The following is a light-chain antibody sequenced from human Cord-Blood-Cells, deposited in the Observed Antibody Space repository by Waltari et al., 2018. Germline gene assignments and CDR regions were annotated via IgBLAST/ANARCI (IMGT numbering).Light chain of an antibody. V-gene: IGLV2-23*02. CDR2: EVS. Sequence: SGSPGQSITISCTGTSSDVGSYNLVSWYQQHPGKATKLMIYEVSKRPSGVSNRFYGSKSGNTASLTISGLQAEDEADYYCCTYAGSSTFVFGTGTKGTVL. J-gene: IGLJ1*01. CDR3: CTYAGSSTFV. CDR1: SSDVGSYNL.